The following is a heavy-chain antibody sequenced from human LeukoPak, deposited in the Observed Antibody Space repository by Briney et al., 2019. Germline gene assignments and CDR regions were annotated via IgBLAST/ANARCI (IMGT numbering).Heavy chain of an antibody. D-gene: IGHD2-21*02. V-gene: IGHV3-11*04. J-gene: IGHJ4*02. CDR3: AKDCGGDCDTILFDY. CDR1: GFTFSDYY. Sequence: PGGSLRLSCAASGFTFSDYYMSWLRQAPGKGLEWVSYISSSGSTIYYADSVKGRFTISRDNAKNSLYLQMNSLRAEDTAVYYCAKDCGGDCDTILFDYWGQGTLVTVSS. CDR2: ISSSGSTI.